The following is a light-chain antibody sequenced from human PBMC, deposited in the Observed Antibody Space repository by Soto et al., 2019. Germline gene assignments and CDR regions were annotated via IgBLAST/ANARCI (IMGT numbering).Light chain of an antibody. J-gene: IGLJ1*01. Sequence: QSVLTQPASVSGSPGQSITISCTGTSSDVGGYNYVSWYQQHPGKAPKLMIYDVSNRPSGVSNRFSGSKSVNTASLTISGLQAEDEADYYRSSYTSSSTSYVFGTGTKVTVL. V-gene: IGLV2-14*01. CDR1: SSDVGGYNY. CDR3: SSYTSSSTSYV. CDR2: DVS.